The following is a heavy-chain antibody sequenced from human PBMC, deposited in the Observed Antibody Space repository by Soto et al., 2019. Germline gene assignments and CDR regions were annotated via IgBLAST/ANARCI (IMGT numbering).Heavy chain of an antibody. CDR2: IFPGGSA. V-gene: IGHV4-4*07. J-gene: IGHJ4*02. CDR1: GDSFSSYY. CDR3: ARETYYYDSSGFLGFDY. Sequence: SETLSLTCSVSGDSFSSYYWTWIRQPAGKGLEWIGRIFPGGSANYNPSLRSRVTMSADTSKNQFSLRLTFVTAADTAIYYCARETYYYDSSGFLGFDYWGQGXLVTVSS. D-gene: IGHD3-22*01.